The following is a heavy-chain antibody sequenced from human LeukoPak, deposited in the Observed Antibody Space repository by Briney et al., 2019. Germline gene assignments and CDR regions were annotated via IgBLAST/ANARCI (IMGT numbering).Heavy chain of an antibody. CDR3: ARLPGYFVVPAAFVFQH. CDR1: GYSFTSYW. Sequence: GESLQISCQGSGYSFTSYWIGWVRRMPGKGLEWMGIIYPGDSDTRYSPSFQGQVTISADKSISTAYLQWSSLKASDTAMYYCARLPGYFVVPAAFVFQHWGQGTLVTVSS. CDR2: IYPGDSDT. V-gene: IGHV5-51*01. J-gene: IGHJ1*01. D-gene: IGHD2-2*01.